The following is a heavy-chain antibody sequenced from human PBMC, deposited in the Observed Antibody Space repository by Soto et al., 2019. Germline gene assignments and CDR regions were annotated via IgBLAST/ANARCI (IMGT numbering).Heavy chain of an antibody. CDR3: DMGRCSIQLWSYAFAY. J-gene: IGHJ4*02. CDR2: IYSSGST. CDR1: GGSINNYY. D-gene: IGHD5-18*01. Sequence: SETLSLTCTVSGGSINNYYWSWIRQPPGKGKEWIGYIYSSGSTKYSHYLKSRLTISTDTSKNQFYLKLIPVTAADTDAYYYDMGRCSIQLWSYAFAYWGQGALVTVSS. V-gene: IGHV4-59*01.